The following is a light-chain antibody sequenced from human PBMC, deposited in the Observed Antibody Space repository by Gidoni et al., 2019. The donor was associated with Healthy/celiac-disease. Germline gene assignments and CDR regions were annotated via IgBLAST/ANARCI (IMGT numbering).Light chain of an antibody. V-gene: IGKV3-11*01. CDR1: QSVNSY. CDR3: QQRSNWPPFT. Sequence: EIVLTQSPATLSLSPGERATLSCRASQSVNSYLAWYQQKPGQAPRLLIYDASNRATGIPARFSGSGSGTDFTLTISSLEPEDFAVYYCQQRSNWPPFTFXPXTKVDIK. J-gene: IGKJ3*01. CDR2: DAS.